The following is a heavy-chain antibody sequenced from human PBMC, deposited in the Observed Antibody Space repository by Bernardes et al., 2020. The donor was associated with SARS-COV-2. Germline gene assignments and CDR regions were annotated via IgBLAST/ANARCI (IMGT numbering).Heavy chain of an antibody. V-gene: IGHV1-24*01. Sequence: ASMPFSFPVSGSPLTELSMHWVRQAPGKGLEWMGGFDPEDGETIYAQKFQGRVTMTEDTSTDTAYMELSSLRSEDTAVYYCATGRLVWGSYRYYYFDYWGQGTRVTVSS. CDR1: GSPLTELS. CDR2: FDPEDGET. J-gene: IGHJ4*02. D-gene: IGHD3-16*02. CDR3: ATGRLVWGSYRYYYFDY.